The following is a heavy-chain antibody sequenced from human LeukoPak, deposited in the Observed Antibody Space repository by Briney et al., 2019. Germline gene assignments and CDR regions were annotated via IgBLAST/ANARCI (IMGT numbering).Heavy chain of an antibody. CDR3: AKDVRAEGHRYFDY. V-gene: IGHV3-30*02. Sequence: GGSLRLSCTMSRFTLTNYGIQWVRQAPGKGLEWVAFLAHDGSIKYFGASVMGRFTVSRDTSKNTVYLQMNTLRLEDTAVYYCAKDVRAEGHRYFDYWGQGTLVTVSS. CDR1: RFTLTNYG. D-gene: IGHD3-10*02. CDR2: LAHDGSIK. J-gene: IGHJ4*02.